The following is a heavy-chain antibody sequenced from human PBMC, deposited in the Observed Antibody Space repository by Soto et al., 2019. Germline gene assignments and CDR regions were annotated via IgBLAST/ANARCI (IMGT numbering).Heavy chain of an antibody. CDR1: GYTFTGYY. J-gene: IGHJ3*02. V-gene: IGHV1-2*04. Sequence: ASVKVSCKASGYTFTGYYMHWVRQAPGQGLEWMGWINPNSGGTNYAQKFQGWVTMTRDTSISTAYMELSRLRSDDTAVYYCAREKGTTQSEAFDIWGQGTMVTVS. CDR3: AREKGTTQSEAFDI. D-gene: IGHD1-1*01. CDR2: INPNSGGT.